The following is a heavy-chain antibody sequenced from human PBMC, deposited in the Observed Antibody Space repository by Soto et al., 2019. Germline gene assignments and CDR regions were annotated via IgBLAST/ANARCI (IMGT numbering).Heavy chain of an antibody. J-gene: IGHJ4*02. V-gene: IGHV3-23*01. CDR1: GFTFSSHA. Sequence: GGSLRLSCAASGFTFSSHAMSWVRQAPGKGLEWVSAISATGGSTYHADSVKGRFTISRDNSKNTLYLQMNSLRVEDTAIYYCARDTDYRDYYFDYWGQGTLVTVSS. D-gene: IGHD4-17*01. CDR2: ISATGGST. CDR3: ARDTDYRDYYFDY.